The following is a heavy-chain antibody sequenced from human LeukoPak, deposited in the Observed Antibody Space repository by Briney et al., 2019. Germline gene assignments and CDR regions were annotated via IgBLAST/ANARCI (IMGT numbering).Heavy chain of an antibody. J-gene: IGHJ4*02. V-gene: IGHV4-59*01. CDR1: GGSFSGYY. D-gene: IGHD4-17*01. CDR3: ARVVLDYGDPYYFDY. CDR2: IYYSGST. Sequence: SETLSLTCAVYGGSFSGYYWSWIRQPPGKGLEWIRYIYYSGSTNYNPSLKSRVTISVDTSKNQFSLKLSSVTAADTAVYYCARVVLDYGDPYYFDYWGQGTLVTVSS.